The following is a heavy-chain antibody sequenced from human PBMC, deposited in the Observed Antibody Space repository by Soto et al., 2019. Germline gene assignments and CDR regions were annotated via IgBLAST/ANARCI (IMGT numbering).Heavy chain of an antibody. CDR2: ISYDGSNK. Sequence: SLRLSCAASGFTFSSYAMHWVRQAPGKGLEWVAVISYDGSNKYYADSVKGRFTISRDNSKNTLYLQMNSLRAEDAAVYYCARDSGYSSSWNYGGSPHYYCYMDVWGKGTTVTVSS. V-gene: IGHV3-30-3*01. CDR1: GFTFSSYA. D-gene: IGHD6-13*01. J-gene: IGHJ6*03. CDR3: ARDSGYSSSWNYGGSPHYYCYMDV.